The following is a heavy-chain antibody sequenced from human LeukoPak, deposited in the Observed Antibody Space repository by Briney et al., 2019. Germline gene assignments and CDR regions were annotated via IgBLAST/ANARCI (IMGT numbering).Heavy chain of an antibody. CDR3: ARDPRYSSGWYWFDP. V-gene: IGHV1-18*01. CDR1: GYTFTSYG. Sequence: ASVKVSCKASGYTFTSYGISWVRQAPGQGLEWMGWISAYNGNTNYAQKLQGRVTMTTDTSTSTAYMELRSLRSDDTAVYYCARDPRYSSGWYWFDPWGQGTLVTVSS. J-gene: IGHJ5*02. CDR2: ISAYNGNT. D-gene: IGHD6-19*01.